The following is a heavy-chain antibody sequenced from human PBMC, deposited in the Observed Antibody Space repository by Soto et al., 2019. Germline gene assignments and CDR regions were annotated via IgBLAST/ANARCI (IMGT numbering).Heavy chain of an antibody. Sequence: SVKVSCKASGGTFSSYAISWVRQAPGQGLEWMGGIIPIFGTANYAQKFQGRVTITADESTSTAYVELSSLRSEDTAVYYCAMASLSLEWHTQGYFDYWGQGPLVTVSS. D-gene: IGHD3-3*01. CDR2: IIPIFGTA. V-gene: IGHV1-69*13. CDR1: GGTFSSYA. J-gene: IGHJ4*02. CDR3: AMASLSLEWHTQGYFDY.